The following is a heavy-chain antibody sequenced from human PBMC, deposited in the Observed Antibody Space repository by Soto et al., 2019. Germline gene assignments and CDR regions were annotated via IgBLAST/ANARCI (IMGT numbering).Heavy chain of an antibody. CDR2: ISAYNGNT. CDR3: ARDLSEYYYDSIVYYFDY. D-gene: IGHD3-22*01. CDR1: GYTFTSYG. Sequence: ASGKVSCKASGYTFTSYGISWVRQAPGQGLEWMGWISAYNGNTSYAQKLQGRVTMTTDTSTSTAYMELRSLRSDDTAVYYCARDLSEYYYDSIVYYFDYWGQGTLVTVSS. J-gene: IGHJ4*02. V-gene: IGHV1-18*01.